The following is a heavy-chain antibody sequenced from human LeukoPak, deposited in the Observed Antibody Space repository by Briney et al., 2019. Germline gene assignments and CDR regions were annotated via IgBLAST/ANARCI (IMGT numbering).Heavy chain of an antibody. V-gene: IGHV3-23*01. CDR2: ISGSGGST. CDR3: ARAGYCSGGSCYGSDY. J-gene: IGHJ4*02. D-gene: IGHD2-15*01. CDR1: GFTFSSYA. Sequence: QTGGSLRLSCAASGFTFSSYAMSWVRQAPGKGLEWVSAISGSGGSTYYADSVKGRFTISRGNSKNTLYLQMDSLRAEDTAVYYCARAGYCSGGSCYGSDYWGQGTLVSVSS.